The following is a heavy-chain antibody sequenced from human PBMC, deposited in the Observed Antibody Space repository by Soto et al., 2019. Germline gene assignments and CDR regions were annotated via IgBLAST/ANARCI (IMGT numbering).Heavy chain of an antibody. CDR1: CWSFIGSY. D-gene: IGHD3-10*01. J-gene: IGHJ6*02. CDR2: INHSGST. Sequence: SDTLTLPTAGYCWSFIGSYWSRMRQPPGKGLEWIGEINHSGSTNYNPSLKSRVTISVDTSKNQFSLKLSSVTAADTAVYYCARFDYYYGMDVWGQGTTVTVSS. V-gene: IGHV4-34*01. CDR3: ARFDYYYGMDV.